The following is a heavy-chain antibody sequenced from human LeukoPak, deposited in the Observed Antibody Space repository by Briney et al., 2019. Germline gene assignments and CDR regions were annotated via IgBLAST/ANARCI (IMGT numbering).Heavy chain of an antibody. J-gene: IGHJ4*02. CDR2: IYPGDSDT. Sequence: GESLKISCKGSGYSFTSYWIGWVRQMPGKGLEWMGIIYPGDSDTRYSPSLQGQVTISADKSISTAYLQWSSLKASDAAMYYCARHENSCSGGSCYYDHFDYWGQGTLVTVSS. CDR1: GYSFTSYW. D-gene: IGHD2-15*01. CDR3: ARHENSCSGGSCYYDHFDY. V-gene: IGHV5-51*01.